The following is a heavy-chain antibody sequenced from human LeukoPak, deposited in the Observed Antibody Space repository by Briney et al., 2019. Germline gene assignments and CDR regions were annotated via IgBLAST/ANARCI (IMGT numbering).Heavy chain of an antibody. CDR2: ISGSGGST. V-gene: IGHV3-23*01. J-gene: IGHJ4*02. Sequence: GGSLRLSCAPSGFTFSSYAMSWVRQAPAKGLEAVSAISGSGGSTYYADSVKGRFTISRGNSKKTLYLQMNSLRAEDRAVYYCARRAGAYSHPYDYWGQGTLVTVSS. CDR3: ARRAGAYSHPYDY. D-gene: IGHD4/OR15-4a*01. CDR1: GFTFSSYA.